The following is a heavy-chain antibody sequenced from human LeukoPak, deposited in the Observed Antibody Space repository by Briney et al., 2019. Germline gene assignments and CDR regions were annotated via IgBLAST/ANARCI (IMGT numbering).Heavy chain of an antibody. CDR1: GFTVSTNY. CDR2: IYSEGST. CDR3: ASLSPLYYDSGGSPY. Sequence: PGGSLRLPCAASGFTVSTNYMTWVRHAPGKGLEWGSVIYSEGSTYYADSVKGRFTISRDSSKYTLYLQMNSLRAEDTAVYYCASLSPLYYDSGGSPYWGQGTLVTVSS. D-gene: IGHD3-22*01. J-gene: IGHJ4*02. V-gene: IGHV3-53*01.